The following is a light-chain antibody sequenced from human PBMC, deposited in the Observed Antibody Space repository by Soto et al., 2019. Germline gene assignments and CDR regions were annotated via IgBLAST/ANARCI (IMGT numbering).Light chain of an antibody. V-gene: IGKV1-27*01. CDR1: QGISKS. CDR3: QQCNSVPLT. Sequence: IQLTQSPSSLSASVGDRVTITCRASQGISKSLAWYQQKPGKVPKLLVYAASTLQSGVPSRFSGSGSGTDFTLTITSLQPEDVATYYCQQCNSVPLTFGGGTKVDIK. CDR2: AAS. J-gene: IGKJ4*01.